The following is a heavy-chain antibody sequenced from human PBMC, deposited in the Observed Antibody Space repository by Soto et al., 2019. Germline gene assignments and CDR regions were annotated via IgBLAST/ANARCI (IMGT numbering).Heavy chain of an antibody. CDR3: ARAGGSYGVKYYFDY. Sequence: EVQLVESGGGLVQPGGSLRLSCAASGFTFSSYSMNWVRQAPGKGLEWVSYISSSSSTIYYADSVKGRFTISRDNAKNSLYLQMNSLRDEDTAVYYCARAGGSYGVKYYFDYWGQGTLVTVSS. V-gene: IGHV3-48*02. D-gene: IGHD1-26*01. CDR2: ISSSSSTI. CDR1: GFTFSSYS. J-gene: IGHJ4*02.